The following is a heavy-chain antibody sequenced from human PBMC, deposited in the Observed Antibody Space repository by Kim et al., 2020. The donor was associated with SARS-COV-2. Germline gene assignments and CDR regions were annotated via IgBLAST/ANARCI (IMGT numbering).Heavy chain of an antibody. Sequence: SVKVSCKASGGTFSSYAISWVRQAPGQGLEWMGRIIPILGMANYAQKFQGRVTITTDKSTSTAYMELSSLRSEDTAVYYCASFTAFDIWGQGTMVTVSS. CDR1: GGTFSSYA. CDR2: IIPILGMA. J-gene: IGHJ3*02. CDR3: ASFTAFDI. V-gene: IGHV1-69*04.